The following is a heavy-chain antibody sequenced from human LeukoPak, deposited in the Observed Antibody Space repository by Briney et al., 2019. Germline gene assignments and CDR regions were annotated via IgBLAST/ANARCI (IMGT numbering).Heavy chain of an antibody. CDR1: GGSISSGGYY. V-gene: IGHV4-31*03. D-gene: IGHD2-2*01. CDR2: IYYSGST. CDR3: ARDAMGPGWFDP. J-gene: IGHJ5*02. Sequence: SQTLSLTCTVSGGSISSGGYYWSWIRQHPGKGLEWIGYIYYSGSTHYNPSLKSRVTISVDTSKNQFSLKLSSVTAADTAVYYCARDAMGPGWFDPWGQGTLVTVSS.